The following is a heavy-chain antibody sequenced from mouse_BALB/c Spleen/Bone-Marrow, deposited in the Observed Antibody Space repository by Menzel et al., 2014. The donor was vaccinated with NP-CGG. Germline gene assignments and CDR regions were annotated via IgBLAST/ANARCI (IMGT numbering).Heavy chain of an antibody. CDR2: INPDSSTI. Sequence: EVQGVESGGGLVQPGGSLKLSCAASGFNLSRYWMSWVRQAPGKGLEWIGEINPDSSTINYTPSLKDKFIISRDNAKNTLYLQMSKVRSEDTALYYCASLHYYGFFAYWGQGTLVTVSA. CDR1: GFNLSRYW. D-gene: IGHD1-2*01. J-gene: IGHJ3*01. CDR3: ASLHYYGFFAY. V-gene: IGHV4-1*02.